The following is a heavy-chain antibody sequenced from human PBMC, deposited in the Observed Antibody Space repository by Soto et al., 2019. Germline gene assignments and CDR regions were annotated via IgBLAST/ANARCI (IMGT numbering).Heavy chain of an antibody. V-gene: IGHV3-7*01. CDR1: GFTFSSYW. J-gene: IGHJ3*02. CDR2: IKQDGSEK. CDR3: AREEQWLYFSKAFDI. D-gene: IGHD6-19*01. Sequence: GGSLRLSCAASGFTFSSYWMSWVRQAPGKGLEWVANIKQDGSEKYYVDTVKGRFTISRDNAKNSLYLQMNSLRAEDTAVYYCAREEQWLYFSKAFDIWGQGTMVTVSS.